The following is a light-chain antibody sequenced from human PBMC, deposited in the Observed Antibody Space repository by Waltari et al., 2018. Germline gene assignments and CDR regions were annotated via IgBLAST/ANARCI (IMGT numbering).Light chain of an antibody. CDR3: QQYKRPPWT. CDR1: QSVNSY. V-gene: IGKV3-11*01. CDR2: DGS. J-gene: IGKJ1*01. Sequence: EIVLTQSPATLSLSPGERATLSCRASQSVNSYLAWYQQKPGQAPRLLIYDGSRRASGIPARFSGSGSGTEFILTISSLQPDDLATYHCQQYKRPPWTFGQGTKV.